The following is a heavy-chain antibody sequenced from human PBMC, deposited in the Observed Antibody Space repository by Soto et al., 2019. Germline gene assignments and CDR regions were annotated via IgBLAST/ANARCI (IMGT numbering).Heavy chain of an antibody. Sequence: GGSLRLSCAASGFTFSSYAMHWVRQAPGKGLEWVAVISYDGSNKYYADSVKGRFTISRDNSKNTLYLQMNSLRAEDTAVYYCARDQDWYGIGSSVDYWGQGTLVTVSS. V-gene: IGHV3-30-3*01. J-gene: IGHJ4*02. CDR3: ARDQDWYGIGSSVDY. CDR2: ISYDGSNK. CDR1: GFTFSSYA. D-gene: IGHD2-15*01.